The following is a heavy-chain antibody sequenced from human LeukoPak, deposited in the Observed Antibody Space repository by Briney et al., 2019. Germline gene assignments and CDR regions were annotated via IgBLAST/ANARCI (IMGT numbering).Heavy chain of an antibody. CDR3: ARQSGYCTNGVCYTKWYFDY. J-gene: IGHJ4*02. V-gene: IGHV5-51*01. CDR1: GYSFTSYW. CDR2: IYPGDSDT. D-gene: IGHD2-8*01. Sequence: GESLKISCKGSGYSFTSYWIGWERQMPGKGLEWMGIIYPGDSDTRYSPSFQGQVTISADKSISTAYLQWSSLKASDTAMYYCARQSGYCTNGVCYTKWYFDYWGQGTLVTVSS.